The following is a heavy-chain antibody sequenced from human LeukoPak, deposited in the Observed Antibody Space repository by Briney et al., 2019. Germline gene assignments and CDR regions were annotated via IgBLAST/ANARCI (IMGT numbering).Heavy chain of an antibody. CDR2: IYYSGST. V-gene: IGHV4-39*01. CDR3: ASLGISFWSGDYTYEGSYYFDY. CDR1: GGSISSSSYY. J-gene: IGHJ4*02. Sequence: SETLSLTCTVSGGSISSSSYYWGWIRQPPGKWLEWIGSIYYSGSTYYNPSLKSRVTISVDTSKNQFSLKLSSVTAADTAVYYCASLGISFWSGDYTYEGSYYFDYWGQGTLLTVSS. D-gene: IGHD3-3*01.